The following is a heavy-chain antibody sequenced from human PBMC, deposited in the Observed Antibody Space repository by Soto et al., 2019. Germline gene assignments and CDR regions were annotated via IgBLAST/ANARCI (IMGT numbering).Heavy chain of an antibody. Sequence: QVQLVESEGGVVQPGTSLRLSCAASGFPFTTYGMHWVREAPTKGLDWVAVISYDGSNKYYADSVRGRFTISRDNSKNTLYLQMNSLRPEDTALYYCVGGQYYFDYRGQGTLVTVSS. CDR2: ISYDGSNK. D-gene: IGHD3-10*01. J-gene: IGHJ4*02. CDR3: VGGQYYFDY. CDR1: GFPFTTYG. V-gene: IGHV3-30*03.